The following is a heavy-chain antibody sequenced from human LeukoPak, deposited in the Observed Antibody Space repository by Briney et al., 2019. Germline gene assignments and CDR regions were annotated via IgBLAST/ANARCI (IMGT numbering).Heavy chain of an antibody. Sequence: SGRSLRLSCAAAGFKFETYWMTWVRQAPGKGLEWVSGINTGGGTTYYADSVKGRFTISRDNSQNTLYLQMNSLRAEATALYYCVKDAYHFKDAFDIWGQGTMVTVSS. CDR3: VKDAYHFKDAFDI. V-gene: IGHV3-23*01. CDR2: INTGGGTT. D-gene: IGHD2-2*01. CDR1: GFKFETYW. J-gene: IGHJ3*02.